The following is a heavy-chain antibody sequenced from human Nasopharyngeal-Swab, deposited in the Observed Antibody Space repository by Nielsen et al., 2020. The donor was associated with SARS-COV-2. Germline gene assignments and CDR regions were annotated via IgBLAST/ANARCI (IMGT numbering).Heavy chain of an antibody. CDR2: ISAYNGNT. CDR1: GFTFSHYF. CDR3: ARELYSNKWGKAFDI. Sequence: ASVKVSCKASGFTFSHYFMHWVRQAPGQGLEWMGWISAYNGNTNYAQKLQGRVTMTTDTSTSTAYMELRSLRSDDTAVYYCARELYSNKWGKAFDIWGHGTVVTVSS. V-gene: IGHV1-18*04. D-gene: IGHD6-13*01. J-gene: IGHJ3*02.